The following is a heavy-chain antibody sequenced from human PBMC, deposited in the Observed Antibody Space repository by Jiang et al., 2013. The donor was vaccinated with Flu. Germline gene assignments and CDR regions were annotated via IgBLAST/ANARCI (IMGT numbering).Heavy chain of an antibody. D-gene: IGHD6-13*01. CDR1: GDSVSSNSAA. CDR3: ARDWGFPNSSSIDY. CDR2: TYYRSKWYN. Sequence: QTLSLTCAVSGDSVSSNSAAWNWIRQSPSRGLEWLGRTYYRSKWYNDYAVSVKSRITINPDTSKNQFSLQLNSVTPEDTAVYYCARDWGFPNSSSIDYWGQGTLVTVSS. V-gene: IGHV6-1*01. J-gene: IGHJ4*02.